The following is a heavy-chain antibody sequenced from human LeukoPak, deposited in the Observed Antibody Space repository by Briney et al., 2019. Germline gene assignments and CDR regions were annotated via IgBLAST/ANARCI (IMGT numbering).Heavy chain of an antibody. CDR1: GFTFSSHA. J-gene: IGHJ4*02. D-gene: IGHD6-19*01. V-gene: IGHV3-23*01. CDR3: ARVSDISVAAYFDY. CDR2: ISGSGGST. Sequence: PGGSLRLSCAASGFTFSSHAMSWVRQAPGKGLEWVSAISGSGGSTYYADSVKGRFTISRDNAKNSLYLQMNSLRAEDTALYYCARVSDISVAAYFDYWGQGTLVTVSS.